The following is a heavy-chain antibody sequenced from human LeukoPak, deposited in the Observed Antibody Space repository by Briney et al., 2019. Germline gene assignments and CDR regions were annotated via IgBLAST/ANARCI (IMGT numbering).Heavy chain of an antibody. Sequence: ASVKVSCKASGYTFTSYGISWVRQAPGQGLEWMGWISAYNGNTNYAQKLQGRVTMTTDTSTGTAYMELRSLRSDDTAVYYCARDLLYFDWLAYWGQGTLSPSPQ. J-gene: IGHJ4*02. CDR1: GYTFTSYG. CDR3: ARDLLYFDWLAY. CDR2: ISAYNGNT. D-gene: IGHD3-9*01. V-gene: IGHV1-18*01.